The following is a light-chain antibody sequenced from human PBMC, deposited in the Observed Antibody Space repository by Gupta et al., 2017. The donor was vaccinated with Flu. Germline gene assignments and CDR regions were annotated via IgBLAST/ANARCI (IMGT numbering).Light chain of an antibody. CDR3: QQSDSTPRT. CDR1: QSISSY. V-gene: IGKV1-39*01. Sequence: PSSLSASVGDRVTVTCRARQSISSYLNWYQQKPGKAPKLLIYAASSLQSGVPSRFSGSGSGTDFTLTISSLQPEDCATYYCQQSDSTPRTFGQGTKVEIK. J-gene: IGKJ1*01. CDR2: AAS.